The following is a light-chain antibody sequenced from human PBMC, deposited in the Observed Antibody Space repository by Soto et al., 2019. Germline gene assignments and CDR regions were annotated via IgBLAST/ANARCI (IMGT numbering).Light chain of an antibody. CDR3: QQNFNTPWT. CDR1: QTIKNY. Sequence: DIQMTQSPSSLSASVGDRVTITCRASQTIKNYLNWYRQRPGKAPEFLIYAASSLQSGVPSRFSGSGSGTDFILTISSLQPEDFAAYYCQQNFNTPWTFGQGTKVEFK. J-gene: IGKJ1*01. V-gene: IGKV1-39*01. CDR2: AAS.